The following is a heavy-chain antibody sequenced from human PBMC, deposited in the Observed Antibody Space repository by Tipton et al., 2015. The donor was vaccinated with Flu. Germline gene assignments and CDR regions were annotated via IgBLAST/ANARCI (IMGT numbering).Heavy chain of an antibody. CDR2: INHSGST. J-gene: IGHJ6*03. V-gene: IGHV4-34*01. CDR3: ARLNPTVTTSPRSTAIYYYYYMDV. CDR1: GGSFSGYY. Sequence: TLSLTCAVYGGSFSGYYWSWIRQPPGKGLDWIGEINHSGSTNYNPSLKSRVTMSVDTSKNQFSLKLSSVTAADTAVYYCARLNPTVTTSPRSTAIYYYYYMDVWGKGTTVTVSS. D-gene: IGHD4-17*01.